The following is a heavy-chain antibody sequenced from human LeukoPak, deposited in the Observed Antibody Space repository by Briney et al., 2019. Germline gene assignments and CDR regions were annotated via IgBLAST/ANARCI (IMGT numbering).Heavy chain of an antibody. CDR3: ARERLVRGRWFDP. V-gene: IGHV1-46*01. CDR1: GYTFTSYG. D-gene: IGHD6-19*01. CDR2: INPSGGST. J-gene: IGHJ5*02. Sequence: ASVKVSCKASGYTFTSYGISWVRQAPGQGLEWMGIINPSGGSTSYAQKFQGRVTMTRDMSTSTVYMELSSLRSEDTAVYYCARERLVRGRWFDPWGQGTLVTVSS.